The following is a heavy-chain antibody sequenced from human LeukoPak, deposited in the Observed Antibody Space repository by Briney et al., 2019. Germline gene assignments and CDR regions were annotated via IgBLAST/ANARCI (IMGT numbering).Heavy chain of an antibody. CDR2: TYYRSKWYT. J-gene: IGHJ4*02. D-gene: IGHD6-6*01. CDR3: ARGAAHNFDY. V-gene: IGHV6-1*01. Sequence: PSQTLSLTCAISGDSVSSNSAAWTWIRQSPSRGLEWLGRTYYRSKWYTDYAVSVKSRITIIPDTSKNQFSLQLNSMTPEDTAVYYCARGAAHNFDYWGQGTLVTVSS. CDR1: GDSVSSNSAA.